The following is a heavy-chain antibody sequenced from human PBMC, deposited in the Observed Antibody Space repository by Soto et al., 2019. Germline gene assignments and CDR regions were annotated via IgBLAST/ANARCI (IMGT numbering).Heavy chain of an antibody. J-gene: IGHJ6*03. CDR3: ARGPRSPITMVRGVIRPHYMDV. V-gene: IGHV4-34*01. Sequence: PSETLSLTCAVCGGSFSGYYWSWIRQPPGKGLEWIGEINHSGSTNYNPSLKSRVTISVDTSKNQFSLKLSSVTAADTAVYYCARGPRSPITMVRGVIRPHYMDVWGKGTTVTVSS. CDR1: GGSFSGYY. CDR2: INHSGST. D-gene: IGHD3-10*01.